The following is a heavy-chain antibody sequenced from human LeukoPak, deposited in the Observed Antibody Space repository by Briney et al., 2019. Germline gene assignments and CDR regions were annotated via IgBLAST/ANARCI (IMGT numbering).Heavy chain of an antibody. J-gene: IGHJ4*02. Sequence: PGGSLRLSCAASGFTVSSSYMSWARQAPGKGLEWVSVIYRGGSTYYADSVKGRFTISRDNSKNTLYLQMNSLRAEDTAVYFCARDSVAEGSDFWGQGTLVTVSS. V-gene: IGHV3-66*01. CDR1: GFTVSSSY. CDR2: IYRGGST. CDR3: ARDSVAEGSDF. D-gene: IGHD4-23*01.